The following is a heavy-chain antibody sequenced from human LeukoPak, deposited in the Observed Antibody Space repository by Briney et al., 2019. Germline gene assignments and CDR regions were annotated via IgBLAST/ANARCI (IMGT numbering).Heavy chain of an antibody. CDR1: RYSFTSHG. Sequence: GASVKVSRKPSRYSFTSHGISWVRQAPGQGLDRMGWISAYNGDTNYAQKLQGTVTMTTDTSTRTKTAYMELRSPRSDEPAVVFCSGGNVTGTGVNFDGWGQGTLVTVSS. V-gene: IGHV1-18*01. CDR2: ISAYNGDT. CDR3: SGGNVTGTGVNFDG. D-gene: IGHD1-20*01. J-gene: IGHJ4*02.